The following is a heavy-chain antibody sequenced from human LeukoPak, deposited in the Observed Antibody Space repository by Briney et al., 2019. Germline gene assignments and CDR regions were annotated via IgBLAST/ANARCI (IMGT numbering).Heavy chain of an antibody. Sequence: GGSLRLSCAASGFTFSSYWMSWVRQAPGKGLEWVAHIKQDGSEKYYVDSVKGRFTISRDNAKNSLYLQMNSLRAEDTAVYYCASGPAYYDFWRGYFGYWGQGTLVTVSS. CDR3: ASGPAYYDFWRGYFGY. CDR2: IKQDGSEK. CDR1: GFTFSSYW. V-gene: IGHV3-7*01. J-gene: IGHJ4*02. D-gene: IGHD3-3*01.